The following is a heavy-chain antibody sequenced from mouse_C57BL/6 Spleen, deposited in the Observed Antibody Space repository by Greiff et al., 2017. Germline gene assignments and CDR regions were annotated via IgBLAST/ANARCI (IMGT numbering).Heavy chain of an antibody. J-gene: IGHJ4*01. CDR1: GYSITSDY. Sequence: DVKLVESGPGLAKPSQTLSLTCSVTGYSITSDYWNWIRKFPGNKLEYMGYISYSGSTYYNPSLKSRISIPRDTSKNQYYLQLNSVTTEDTATYYCARSYYMGLSAMDYWGQGTSVTVSS. V-gene: IGHV3-8*01. CDR3: ARSYYMGLSAMDY. CDR2: ISYSGST. D-gene: IGHD2-12*01.